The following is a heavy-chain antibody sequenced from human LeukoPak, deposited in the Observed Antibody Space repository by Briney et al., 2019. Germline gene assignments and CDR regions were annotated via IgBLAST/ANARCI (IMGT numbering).Heavy chain of an antibody. CDR2: IYYSGST. CDR1: GASMSNYY. Sequence: SETLSLTCNVSGASMSNYYWVWIRQPPGKGLEWIGYIYYSGSTNYNPSLKSRVTISVDTSKNQFSLKLSSVTAADTAVYYCARVRSVYDFWSGYPPLYYYYMDVWGKGTTVTVSS. CDR3: ARVRSVYDFWSGYPPLYYYYMDV. J-gene: IGHJ6*03. D-gene: IGHD3-3*01. V-gene: IGHV4-59*01.